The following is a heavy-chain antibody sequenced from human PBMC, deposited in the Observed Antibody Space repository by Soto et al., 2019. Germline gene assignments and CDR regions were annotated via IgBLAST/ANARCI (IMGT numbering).Heavy chain of an antibody. CDR1: NFSISSGYY. CDR2: IYRSETT. Sequence: SQTLSLTCVVSNFSISSGYYWGWIRQSPGKGLEWIASIYRSETTSYNPSLTSRVTISVDPSKNQFSLMLTAVTAADTAVYYCARTHSGSYYSVFNYWGRGSLVTVSS. J-gene: IGHJ4*02. V-gene: IGHV4-38-2*01. CDR3: ARTHSGSYYSVFNY. D-gene: IGHD1-26*01.